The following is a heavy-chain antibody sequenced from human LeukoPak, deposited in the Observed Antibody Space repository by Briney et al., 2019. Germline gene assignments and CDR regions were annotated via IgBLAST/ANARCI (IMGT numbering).Heavy chain of an antibody. V-gene: IGHV3-30*18. CDR3: AKDREKWGNYYYYGMDV. CDR1: GFTFSNYG. CDR2: ISYDGSNK. D-gene: IGHD1-26*01. Sequence: PGGSLRLSCAASGFTFSNYGMHRVRQAPGKGLEWVAVISYDGSNKYYADSVKGRFTISRDNSKNTLYLQMNSLRAEDTAVYYCAKDREKWGNYYYYGMDVWGQGTTVTVSS. J-gene: IGHJ6*02.